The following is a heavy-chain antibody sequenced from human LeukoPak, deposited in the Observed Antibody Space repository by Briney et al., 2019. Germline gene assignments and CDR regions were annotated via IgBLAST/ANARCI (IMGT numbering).Heavy chain of an antibody. D-gene: IGHD3-22*01. CDR2: IDRGGNT. CDR3: AKVVEYYYDSSGPGDY. CDR1: GFNFSNYA. Sequence: GGSLRLSCTASGFNFSNYAMSWVRQAPGEGLGWVSGIDRGGNTYYADSVKGRFTISRDNSKNTLYLQTNSLRAEDTAVYYCAKVVEYYYDSSGPGDYWGQGTLVTVSS. V-gene: IGHV3-23*01. J-gene: IGHJ4*02.